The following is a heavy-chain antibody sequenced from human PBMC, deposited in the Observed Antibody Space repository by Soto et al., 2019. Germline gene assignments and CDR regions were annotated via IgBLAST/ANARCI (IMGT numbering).Heavy chain of an antibody. V-gene: IGHV1-18*01. CDR3: ARGDDYGDYPYYFDY. D-gene: IGHD4-17*01. CDR2: ISAYNGNT. J-gene: IGHJ4*02. Sequence: ASVKVSCKASGYTFTSYGISWVRQAPGQGLEWMGWISAYNGNTNYAQKLQGRDTMTTDTSTSTAYMELRSLRSDDTAVYYCARGDDYGDYPYYFDYWGQGTLVTVSS. CDR1: GYTFTSYG.